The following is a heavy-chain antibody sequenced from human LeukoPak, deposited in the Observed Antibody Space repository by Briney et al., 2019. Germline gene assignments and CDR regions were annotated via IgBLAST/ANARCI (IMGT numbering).Heavy chain of an antibody. Sequence: ASVKVSCKASGYTFTSYAMHWVRQAPGQRLEWMGWINAGNGNTKYSQEFQGRVTITRDTSASTAYMELSSLRSEDTAVYYCARISSSWYYFDYWGQGTLVTVSS. V-gene: IGHV1-3*01. D-gene: IGHD6-13*01. CDR2: INAGNGNT. CDR1: GYTFTSYA. CDR3: ARISSSWYYFDY. J-gene: IGHJ4*02.